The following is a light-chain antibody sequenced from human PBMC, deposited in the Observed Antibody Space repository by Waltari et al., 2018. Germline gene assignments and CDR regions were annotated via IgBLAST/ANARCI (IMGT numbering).Light chain of an antibody. CDR1: NFGNSY. CDR2: QDK. J-gene: IGLJ2*01. CDR3: QVWDNNIVV. V-gene: IGLV3-1*01. Sequence: SYDLPPPPSVSVSTGQTASITCSGANFGNSYLAWIQQRPGQSPFLVMYQDKKRPSGIPERFSGSNSGNTATLTVSGAQAMDEADYYCQVWDNNIVVFGGGTKLTVL.